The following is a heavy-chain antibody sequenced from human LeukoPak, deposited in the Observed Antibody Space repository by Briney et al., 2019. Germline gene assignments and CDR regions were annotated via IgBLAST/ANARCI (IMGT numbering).Heavy chain of an antibody. CDR2: ISYDGSNK. J-gene: IGHJ3*02. D-gene: IGHD3-22*01. CDR3: ARDALYYYDSSGYPLGGLYAFDI. CDR1: GFTFSSYA. Sequence: VGSLRLSCAASGFTFSSYAMHWVRQAPGKGLEWVAVISYDGSNKYYADSVKGRFTISRDNSKNTLYLQMNSLRAEDTAVYYCARDALYYYDSSGYPLGGLYAFDIWGQGTMVTVSS. V-gene: IGHV3-30-3*01.